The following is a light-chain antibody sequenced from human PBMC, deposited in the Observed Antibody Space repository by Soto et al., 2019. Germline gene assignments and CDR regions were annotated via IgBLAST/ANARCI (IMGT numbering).Light chain of an antibody. CDR3: QQSYSKPWT. V-gene: IGKV1-39*01. CDR1: QSISSY. CDR2: AAS. J-gene: IGKJ1*01. Sequence: DIQITQSPSSLSASVGDRVTITCRASQSISSYLNWYQQKPGKAPKLLIYAASSFQSGVPSRFSSSGSGTDFTLTISSLQPENFATYYCQQSYSKPWTFGQGTKVDIK.